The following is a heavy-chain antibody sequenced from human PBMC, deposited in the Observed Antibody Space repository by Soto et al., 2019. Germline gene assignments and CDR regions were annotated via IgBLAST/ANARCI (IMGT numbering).Heavy chain of an antibody. Sequence: GGSLRLSCAASEFTFSSYGMHWVRQAPGKGLEWVAVISYDGSNKYYADSVKGLFTISRDNSKNTLYLQMNSLRAEDTAVYYCAKERFRRTIFCDSSGGLHYWCQGALVT. CDR1: EFTFSSYG. J-gene: IGHJ4*02. V-gene: IGHV3-30*18. D-gene: IGHD3-22*01. CDR2: ISYDGSNK. CDR3: AKERFRRTIFCDSSGGLHY.